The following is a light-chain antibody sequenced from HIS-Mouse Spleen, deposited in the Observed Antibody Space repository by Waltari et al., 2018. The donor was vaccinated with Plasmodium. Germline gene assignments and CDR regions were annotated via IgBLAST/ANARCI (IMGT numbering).Light chain of an antibody. Sequence: SSELTQDPAVSVALGQTVRITCQGDSLRSYYASWYQQKPGQAPVLVIYGKTNLPSGIPDRFSGSSSGNTASLTITGAQAEDEADYYCNSRDSSGNHWVFGGGTKLTVL. CDR2: GKT. J-gene: IGLJ3*02. CDR1: SLRSYY. CDR3: NSRDSSGNHWV. V-gene: IGLV3-19*01.